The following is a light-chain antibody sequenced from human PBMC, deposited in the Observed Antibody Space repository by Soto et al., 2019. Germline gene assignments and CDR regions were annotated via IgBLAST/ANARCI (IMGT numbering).Light chain of an antibody. CDR3: QQRSSWPLT. CDR2: DAS. V-gene: IGKV3-11*01. CDR1: QSVSSS. Sequence: EIVLTQSPATLSLSPGERATLSCWASQSVSSSLVWYQQKPGQVPRLLIYDASNRATGIPARFSGGGSGTDFTLTISSLEPEDFAVYYCQQRSSWPLTFGGGTKVDIK. J-gene: IGKJ4*01.